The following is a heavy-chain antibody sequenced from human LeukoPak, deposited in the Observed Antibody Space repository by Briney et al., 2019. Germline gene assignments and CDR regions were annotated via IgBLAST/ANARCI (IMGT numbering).Heavy chain of an antibody. CDR1: GESFSGYY. CDR2: INHSGST. CDR3: AILYGDYEYYFDY. Sequence: SETLSLTCAVYGESFSGYYWSWIRQPPGKGLEWIGEINHSGSTNYNPSLKSRVTISVDTSKNQFSLKLSSMTAADTAVYYCAILYGDYEYYFDYWGQGTLVTVSS. J-gene: IGHJ4*02. D-gene: IGHD4-17*01. V-gene: IGHV4-34*01.